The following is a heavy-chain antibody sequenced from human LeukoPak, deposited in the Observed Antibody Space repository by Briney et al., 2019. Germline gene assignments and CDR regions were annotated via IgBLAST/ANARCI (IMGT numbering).Heavy chain of an antibody. D-gene: IGHD5-12*01. J-gene: IGHJ4*02. CDR2: IYYSGST. Sequence: SETLSLTCTVSGGSISSGAYYWTWIRQHPGKGLEWVGYIYYSGSTYYNPSLKSRVTISVDTSKNQFSLKLSSVTAADTAVYYCAREYRPRGYSGYDYVSFDYWGQGTLVTVSS. V-gene: IGHV4-31*03. CDR3: AREYRPRGYSGYDYVSFDY. CDR1: GGSISSGAYY.